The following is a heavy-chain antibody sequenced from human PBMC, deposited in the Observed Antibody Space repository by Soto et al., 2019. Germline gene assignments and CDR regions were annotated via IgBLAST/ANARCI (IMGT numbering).Heavy chain of an antibody. CDR1: GGSISSGGYY. D-gene: IGHD4-4*01. Sequence: PSETLSLTCTVSGGSISSGGYYWSWIRQHPGKGLEWIGYIYYSGSTYYNPSLKSRVTISVDTSKNQFSLKLSSVTAADTAVYYCARSGGLQHIDYWGQGTLVTVS. CDR2: IYYSGST. CDR3: ARSGGLQHIDY. J-gene: IGHJ4*02. V-gene: IGHV4-31*03.